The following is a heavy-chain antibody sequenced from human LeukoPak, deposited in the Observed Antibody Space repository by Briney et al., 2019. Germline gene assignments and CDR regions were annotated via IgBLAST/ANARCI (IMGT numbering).Heavy chain of an antibody. V-gene: IGHV4-4*02. J-gene: IGHJ4*02. CDR1: GVSISSSEW. CDR3: GKTDIYFNPIDY. Sequence: SGTLSLTCAVSGVSISSSEWWIWVRQPPGQGLEWIGEIHRDGRTRYNPSLKSRVTMSMDYSKNQFSLSVTSVTAADTAIYYCGKTDIYFNPIDYWGPGSLVTVSS. CDR2: IHRDGRT. D-gene: IGHD3-9*01.